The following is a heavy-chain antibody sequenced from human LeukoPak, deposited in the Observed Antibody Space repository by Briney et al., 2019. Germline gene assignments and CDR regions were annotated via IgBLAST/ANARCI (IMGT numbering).Heavy chain of an antibody. D-gene: IGHD6-19*01. J-gene: IGHJ4*02. CDR2: INHSGYT. CDR3: SRQVAGNDY. Sequence: PSDTLSLTCAVYGESSFSSYYWSWIRQTPGGTLEWIGEINHSGYTNYNPSLKSRVTLSIDTSKNQFSLRLNSVTAADTAVYYCSRQVAGNDYWGQRILVTVSS. V-gene: IGHV4-34*01. CDR1: GESSFSSYY.